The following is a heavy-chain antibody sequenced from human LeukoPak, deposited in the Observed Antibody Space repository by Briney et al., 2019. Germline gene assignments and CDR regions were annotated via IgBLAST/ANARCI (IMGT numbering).Heavy chain of an antibody. D-gene: IGHD4-17*01. CDR2: IYPGDSDT. CDR3: ERRAVTTQYGMDV. J-gene: IGHJ6*02. CDR1: GSPFTSYW. Sequence: GGPLHISCKGPGSPFTSYWIGWVRKLPGKGLEWMGIIYPGDSDTRYSPSFQGQVTISADKSISTAYLQWSSLKASDTAMYYCERRAVTTQYGMDVWGQGTTVTVSS. V-gene: IGHV5-51*01.